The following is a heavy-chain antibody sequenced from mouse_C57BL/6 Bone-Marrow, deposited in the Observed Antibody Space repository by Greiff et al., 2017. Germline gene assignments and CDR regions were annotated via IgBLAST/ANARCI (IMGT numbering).Heavy chain of an antibody. J-gene: IGHJ2*01. Sequence: QVQLQQPGAELVRPGPSVKLSCKASGYTFTSYWMHWVKQRPGQGLEWIGVIDPSDSYTNYNQKFKGKATLTVDTSSSTAYMQLSSLTSEDSAVYYCARNYRDYWGQGTTLTVSS. CDR1: GYTFTSYW. V-gene: IGHV1-59*01. CDR2: IDPSDSYT. D-gene: IGHD2-12*01. CDR3: ARNYRDY.